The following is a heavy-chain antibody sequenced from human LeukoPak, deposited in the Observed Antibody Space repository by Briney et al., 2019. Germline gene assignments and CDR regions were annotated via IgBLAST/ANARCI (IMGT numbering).Heavy chain of an antibody. D-gene: IGHD3-16*02. V-gene: IGHV4-39*01. CDR2: IYYSGST. Sequence: SETLSLTCTVSGGSISSSSYYWGWIRQPPGKGLEWIGSIYYSGSTNYNPSLKSRVTISVDTSKNQFSLKLSSVTAADTAVYYCARHPPHYVWGSYRLLGYFDYWGQGTLVTVSS. J-gene: IGHJ4*02. CDR1: GGSISSSSYY. CDR3: ARHPPHYVWGSYRLLGYFDY.